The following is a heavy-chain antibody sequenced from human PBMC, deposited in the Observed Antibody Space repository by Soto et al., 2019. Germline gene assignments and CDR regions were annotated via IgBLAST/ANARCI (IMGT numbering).Heavy chain of an antibody. J-gene: IGHJ5*02. Sequence: GASVKVSCKASGYTFTGYYMHWVRQAPGQGLEWMGWINPNSGGTNYAQKFQGRVTMTRDTSISTAYMELSRLRSDDTAVYYCAREIQDGYNRNWFDPWGQVTLVTVSS. V-gene: IGHV1-2*02. D-gene: IGHD5-12*01. CDR2: INPNSGGT. CDR3: AREIQDGYNRNWFDP. CDR1: GYTFTGYY.